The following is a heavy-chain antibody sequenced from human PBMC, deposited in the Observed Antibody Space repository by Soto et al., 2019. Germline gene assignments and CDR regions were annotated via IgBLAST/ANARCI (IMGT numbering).Heavy chain of an antibody. CDR3: AKPPGSDYYSPYYFDY. J-gene: IGHJ4*02. V-gene: IGHV3-23*01. Sequence: VQLLESGGGLVQPGRSLRLPCAASGFTFSTYAMSWVRQAPGKGLEWVSGISGSGGSTYYADSVKARFTISRDNSKNALYLQMSSLRAEDSAVYYCAKPPGSDYYSPYYFDYWGQGTLVTVSS. CDR1: GFTFSTYA. D-gene: IGHD3-22*01. CDR2: ISGSGGST.